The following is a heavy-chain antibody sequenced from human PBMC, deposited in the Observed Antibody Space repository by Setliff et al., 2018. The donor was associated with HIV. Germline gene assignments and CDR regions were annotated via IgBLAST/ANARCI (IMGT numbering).Heavy chain of an antibody. V-gene: IGHV4-61*01. CDR1: GGSVSSGSHY. J-gene: IGHJ6*03. CDR3: ARGDYYSYYMDV. CDR2: IYYSGST. Sequence: PSETLSLTCTVSGGSVSSGSHYWSWIRQPPGKGLEWIGYIYYSGSTNYNPSLKSRVTISADTSKNQFSLKLSSVTAADTAVYYCARGDYYSYYMDVWGKGTTVTVSS.